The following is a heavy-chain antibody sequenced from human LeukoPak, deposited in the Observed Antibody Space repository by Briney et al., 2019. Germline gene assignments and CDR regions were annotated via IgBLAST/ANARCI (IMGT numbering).Heavy chain of an antibody. Sequence: TLSLTCTVSGGSISSGGYYWSWIRQHPGKGLEWIGYIYYSGSTYYNPSLKSRVTISVDTSKNQFSLKLSSVTAADTAVYYCARDGGVYDFWSGSANFYGMDVWGQGTTVTVSS. CDR3: ARDGGVYDFWSGSANFYGMDV. CDR1: GGSISSGGYY. CDR2: IYYSGST. D-gene: IGHD3-3*01. V-gene: IGHV4-31*03. J-gene: IGHJ6*02.